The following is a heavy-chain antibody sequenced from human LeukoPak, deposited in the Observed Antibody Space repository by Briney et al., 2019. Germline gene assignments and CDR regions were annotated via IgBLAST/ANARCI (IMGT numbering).Heavy chain of an antibody. CDR1: GFTFSSYG. CDR3: AKDRDYYFDY. D-gene: IGHD3/OR15-3a*01. Sequence: PGGSLRLPCAASGFTFSSYGMHWVRQAPGKGLEWVAVISYDGSNKYYADSVKGRFTISRDNSKNTLYLQMNSLRAEDTAVYYCAKDRDYYFDYWGQGTLVTVSS. CDR2: ISYDGSNK. V-gene: IGHV3-30*18. J-gene: IGHJ4*02.